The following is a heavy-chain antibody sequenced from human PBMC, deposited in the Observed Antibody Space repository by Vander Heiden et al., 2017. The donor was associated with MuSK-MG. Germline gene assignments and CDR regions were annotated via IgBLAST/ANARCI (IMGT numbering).Heavy chain of an antibody. V-gene: IGHV4-38-2*01. Sequence: GLEWIGSIYHSGSTYYNPSLKSRVTISVDTSKNQFSLKLSSVTAADTAVYYCARLTMIPQMYYFDYWGQGTLVTVSS. J-gene: IGHJ4*02. CDR2: IYHSGST. CDR3: ARLTMIPQMYYFDY. D-gene: IGHD3-22*01.